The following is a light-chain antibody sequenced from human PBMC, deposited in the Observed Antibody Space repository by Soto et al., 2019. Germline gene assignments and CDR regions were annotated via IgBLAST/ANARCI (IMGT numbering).Light chain of an antibody. Sequence: IVMTQSPATLSVSPGERATFSCRASQNIYSNIAWYQQRPGQAPRLLIYGASTRATGIPARFSGSGSGTEFTLTISSLQSEDFAVYYCQQYNNWPRTFGHGTKVDIK. V-gene: IGKV3-15*01. CDR1: QNIYSN. CDR2: GAS. CDR3: QQYNNWPRT. J-gene: IGKJ1*01.